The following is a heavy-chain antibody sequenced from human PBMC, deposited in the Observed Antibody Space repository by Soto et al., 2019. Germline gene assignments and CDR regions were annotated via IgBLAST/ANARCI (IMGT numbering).Heavy chain of an antibody. V-gene: IGHV1-24*01. J-gene: IGHJ4*02. CDR2: FDPEDGET. CDR1: GYTLTELS. CDR3: AAGPIVGATRGFDY. D-gene: IGHD1-26*01. Sequence: ASVKVSCKVSGYTLTELSMHWVRQAPGKGLEWMGGFDPEDGETIYAQKFQERVTITRDMSTSTAYMELSSLRSEDTAVYYCAAGPIVGATRGFDYWGQGTLVTVSS.